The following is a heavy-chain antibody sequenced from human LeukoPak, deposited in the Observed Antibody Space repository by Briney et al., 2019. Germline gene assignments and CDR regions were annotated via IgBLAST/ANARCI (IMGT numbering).Heavy chain of an antibody. J-gene: IGHJ4*02. D-gene: IGHD2-2*01. CDR3: AKALNIVVVPAAFDS. CDR1: GFTFSSYA. CDR2: ISGSGGST. Sequence: GGSLRLSCAASGFTFSSYAMSWVRQAPGKGLERVSAISGSGGSTYYADSVKGRFTISRDNSKNTLYLQMSSLRAEDTAVYYCAKALNIVVVPAAFDSWGQGTLVTVSS. V-gene: IGHV3-23*01.